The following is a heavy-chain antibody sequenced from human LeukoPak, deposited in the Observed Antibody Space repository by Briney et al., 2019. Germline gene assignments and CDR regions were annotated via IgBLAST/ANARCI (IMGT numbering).Heavy chain of an antibody. D-gene: IGHD3-10*01. J-gene: IGHJ3*02. CDR1: EFSVGSNY. Sequence: GGSLRLSCAASEFSVGSNYMTWVRQAPGKGLEWVSLIYSGGSTYYADSVKGRFTISRDNSKNTLYLQMGSLRAEDMAVYYCARLGRAGAFDIWGQGTMVTVSS. CDR2: IYSGGST. V-gene: IGHV3-66*04. CDR3: ARLGRAGAFDI.